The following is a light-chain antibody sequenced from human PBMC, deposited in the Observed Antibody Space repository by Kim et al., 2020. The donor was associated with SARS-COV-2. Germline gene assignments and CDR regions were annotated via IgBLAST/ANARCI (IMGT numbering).Light chain of an antibody. CDR2: ATY. J-gene: IGKJ1*01. V-gene: IGKV3-20*01. Sequence: ELVLTQSPGTLSFSPGDRATLSCRASQSVDSDYLGWYQQKPGQAPRLVMSATYRRAIGTQDRFSGSGSGKDFTLTISRLEPEDFAEYYCQQYHNFRWTFGQGNKVDIK. CDR3: QQYHNFRWT. CDR1: QSVDSDY.